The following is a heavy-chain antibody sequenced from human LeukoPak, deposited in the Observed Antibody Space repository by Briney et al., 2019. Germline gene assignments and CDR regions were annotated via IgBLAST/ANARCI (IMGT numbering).Heavy chain of an antibody. CDR3: ARAQMTLADY. J-gene: IGHJ4*02. V-gene: IGHV4-34*01. Sequence: PSETLSLTCAVYGGSFSGYYWSWIRQPPGKGLEWMGEINHSGSTNYNPSLKSRVTISVDTSKNQFSLKLSSVTAADTAVYYCARAQMTLADYWGQGTLVTVSS. CDR2: INHSGST. D-gene: IGHD4/OR15-4a*01. CDR1: GGSFSGYY.